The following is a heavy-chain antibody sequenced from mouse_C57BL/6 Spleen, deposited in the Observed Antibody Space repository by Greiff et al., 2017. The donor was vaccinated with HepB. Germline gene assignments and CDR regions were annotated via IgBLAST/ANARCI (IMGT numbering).Heavy chain of an antibody. J-gene: IGHJ2*01. Sequence: VKLQESGAELVKPGASVKISCKASGYAFSSYWMNWVKQRPGKGLEWIGQIYPGDGDTNYNGKFKGKATLTADKSSSTAYMQLSSLTSEDSAVYFCASGGIYEYEGTYYFDYWGQGTTLTVSS. CDR1: GYAFSSYW. D-gene: IGHD2-4*01. CDR2: IYPGDGDT. CDR3: ASGGIYEYEGTYYFDY. V-gene: IGHV1-80*01.